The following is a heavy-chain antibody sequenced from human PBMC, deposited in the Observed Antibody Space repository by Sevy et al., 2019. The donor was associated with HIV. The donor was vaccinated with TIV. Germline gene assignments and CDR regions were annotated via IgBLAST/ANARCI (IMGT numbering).Heavy chain of an antibody. CDR2: ISYDGSSK. Sequence: GGSLRLSCAASGFTFSTYAIHWVRQAPGKGLEWAAVISYDGSSKYYADSVRGRFTISRDNSKNTRFLQMNSLRAEDTAVYYCARGRLEYSSSYLDYWGRGTLVTVSS. CDR3: ARGRLEYSSSYLDY. CDR1: GFTFSTYA. J-gene: IGHJ4*02. V-gene: IGHV3-30-3*01. D-gene: IGHD6-6*01.